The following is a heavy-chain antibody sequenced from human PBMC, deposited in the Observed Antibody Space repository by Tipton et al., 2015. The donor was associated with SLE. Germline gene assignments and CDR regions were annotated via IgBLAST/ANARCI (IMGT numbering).Heavy chain of an antibody. CDR1: GDTISDHY. V-gene: IGHV4-59*11. Sequence: TLSLTCTVSGDTISDHYWSWIRQPPGKGLEWIGYISYSGGTNYNPSLKSRVTISVDTSKNQFSLKLSSVTAADTAVYYCARDTTTNGMDVWGQGTTVTVSS. D-gene: IGHD1-26*01. CDR2: ISYSGGT. CDR3: ARDTTTNGMDV. J-gene: IGHJ6*02.